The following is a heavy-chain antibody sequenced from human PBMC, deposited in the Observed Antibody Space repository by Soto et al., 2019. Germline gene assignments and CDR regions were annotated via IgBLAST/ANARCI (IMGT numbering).Heavy chain of an antibody. J-gene: IGHJ4*02. CDR3: ARRPYYYGSGSYYNDGLLDY. D-gene: IGHD3-10*01. CDR2: ISGSGGST. V-gene: IGHV3-23*01. Sequence: GGLLRLSCAASGFTFSSYAMSWVRQAPGKGLEWVSAISGSGGSTYYADSVKGRFTISRDNSKNTLYLQMNSLRAEDTAVYYCARRPYYYGSGSYYNDGLLDYWGQGTLVTVS. CDR1: GFTFSSYA.